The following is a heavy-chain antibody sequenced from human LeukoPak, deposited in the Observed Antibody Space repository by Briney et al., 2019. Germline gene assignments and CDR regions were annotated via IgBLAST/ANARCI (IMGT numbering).Heavy chain of an antibody. D-gene: IGHD3-22*01. V-gene: IGHV4-4*07. CDR3: ASLDPYDSSGYSRDAFDI. CDR2: IYTSGST. J-gene: IGHJ3*02. Sequence: KPSETLSLTCTVSGGSISSYYWSWIRQPAGKGLEWIGRIYTSGSTNYNPSLKSRVTISVDTSKNQFSLKLSSVTAADTAVYYCASLDPYDSSGYSRDAFDIWGQGTMVTVSS. CDR1: GGSISSYY.